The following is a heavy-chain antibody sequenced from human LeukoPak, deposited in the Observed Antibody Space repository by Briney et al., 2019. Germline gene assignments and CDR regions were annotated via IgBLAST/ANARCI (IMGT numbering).Heavy chain of an antibody. J-gene: IGHJ4*02. CDR2: ISSSSSYI. Sequence: GGSLRLSCTASGFTFSSYSMNWVRQAPGKGLKWVSSISSSSSYIYYADSVKGRFTISRDNSKNTLYLQMNSLRAEDTAVYYCARAPTVIPSYFDYWGQGTLVTVSS. V-gene: IGHV3-21*04. CDR1: GFTFSSYS. CDR3: ARAPTVIPSYFDY. D-gene: IGHD4-17*01.